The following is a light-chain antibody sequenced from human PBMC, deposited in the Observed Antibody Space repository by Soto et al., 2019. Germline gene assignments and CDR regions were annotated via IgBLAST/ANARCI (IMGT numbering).Light chain of an antibody. J-gene: IGKJ1*01. CDR1: QTISSW. CDR2: KAS. V-gene: IGKV1-5*03. CDR3: QQYYSYPRT. Sequence: DIQMTPSPSTLSASVRDGVTITWRASQTISSWLAWFQQRPGRAPKFLIYKASSLKNGVPLRFSGSGSGTDFTLTISCLQSEDFATYYCQQYYSYPRTFGQGTKVDIK.